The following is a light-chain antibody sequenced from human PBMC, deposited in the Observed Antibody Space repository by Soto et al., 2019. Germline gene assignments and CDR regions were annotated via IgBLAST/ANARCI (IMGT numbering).Light chain of an antibody. CDR3: QQSFRAPLT. V-gene: IGKV1-39*01. CDR2: ATS. CDR1: QTISSY. J-gene: IGKJ2*01. Sequence: DIQMTQSPSSLSASVGDRVIITCRASQTISSYLNWYQQKPGKAPKLLIYATSTLESGVPSRFSGSGSGTDFTLTISSLQPEDFAPYYCQQSFRAPLTFGQGTKVDI.